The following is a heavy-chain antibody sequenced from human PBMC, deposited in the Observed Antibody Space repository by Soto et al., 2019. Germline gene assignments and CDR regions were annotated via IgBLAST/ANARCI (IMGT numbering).Heavy chain of an antibody. V-gene: IGHV4-61*03. D-gene: IGHD6-19*01. CDR3: ARVHVMVVAGSTFDY. Sequence: PETLSLTCTVSGGSVSSGSYYWSWIRQPPGKGLEWIGYIYNSGSTNYNPSLKSRVTISADTSKNHFSLRMSSVTAADTAVYYCARVHVMVVAGSTFDYWGHGTLVTVSS. CDR2: IYNSGST. J-gene: IGHJ4*01. CDR1: GGSVSSGSYY.